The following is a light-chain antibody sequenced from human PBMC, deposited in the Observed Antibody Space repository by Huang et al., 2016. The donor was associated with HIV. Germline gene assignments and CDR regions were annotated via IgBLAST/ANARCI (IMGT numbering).Light chain of an antibody. Sequence: GERAPLSCRASQRVNDNYLAWYQQKPGQAPRLLIYGASTRATGIPDRFRGSGSGTDFTLTIIRLAPEDFAVYYCQQYGSSGTFGQGTRVDI. CDR2: GAS. J-gene: IGKJ1*01. CDR1: QRVNDNY. V-gene: IGKV3-20*01. CDR3: QQYGSSGT.